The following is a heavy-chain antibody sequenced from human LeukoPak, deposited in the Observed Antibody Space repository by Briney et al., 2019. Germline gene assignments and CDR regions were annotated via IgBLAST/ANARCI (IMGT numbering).Heavy chain of an antibody. CDR2: IGGSGGRA. Sequence: GGSLRLSCAASGFTFKSYAMNWVRQAPGKGLEWVSSIGGSGGRAYYADSVTGRFSISRDNSKNMVYLQMNSLRAADTAVYYCASRTADETYFAVSDYWGQGTLVTVSS. CDR1: GFTFKSYA. V-gene: IGHV3-23*01. CDR3: ASRTADETYFAVSDY. D-gene: IGHD2-8*02. J-gene: IGHJ4*02.